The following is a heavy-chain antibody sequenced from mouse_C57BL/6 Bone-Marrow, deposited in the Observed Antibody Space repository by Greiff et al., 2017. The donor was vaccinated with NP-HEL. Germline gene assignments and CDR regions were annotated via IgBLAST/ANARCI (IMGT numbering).Heavy chain of an antibody. J-gene: IGHJ2*01. CDR1: GYTFTDYY. CDR3: ARGRAQALYYFDY. Sequence: VQLQQSGPELVKPGASVKISCKASGYTFTDYYMNWVKQSHGKSLEWIGDINPNNGGTSYNQKFKGKATLTVDKSSSTAYMELRSLTSEDSAVYYCARGRAQALYYFDYWGQGTTLTVSS. D-gene: IGHD3-2*02. V-gene: IGHV1-26*01. CDR2: INPNNGGT.